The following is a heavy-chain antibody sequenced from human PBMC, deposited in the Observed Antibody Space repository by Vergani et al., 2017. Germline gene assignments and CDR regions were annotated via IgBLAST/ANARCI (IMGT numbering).Heavy chain of an antibody. CDR1: GASINNDFYY. D-gene: IGHD3-22*01. Sequence: QVQLQESGPGLVKPSQTLSLTCTVSGASINNDFYYWHWIRQPAGKGLEWIGRIYVSGITDYNSSLQSRVSMSVDTSKNQFSLKLSSVTAADTAVYYCARVGYYDSSGKEAFDIWGQGTMVTVSS. V-gene: IGHV4-61*02. CDR2: IYVSGIT. CDR3: ARVGYYDSSGKEAFDI. J-gene: IGHJ3*02.